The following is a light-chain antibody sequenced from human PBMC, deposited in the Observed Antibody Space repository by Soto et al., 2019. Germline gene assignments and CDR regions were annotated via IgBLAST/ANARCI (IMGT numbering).Light chain of an antibody. CDR2: EVS. CDR1: SSDVGGYNY. Sequence: QSALTQPASVSGSPGQSITISFTGTSSDVGGYNYVSWYQQHPGKAPKLMIYEVSNRPSGVSNRFSGSKSGNTASLTISGLQAEDEADYYCSSYTSSSTPYVFGTGTKLPVL. V-gene: IGLV2-14*01. J-gene: IGLJ1*01. CDR3: SSYTSSSTPYV.